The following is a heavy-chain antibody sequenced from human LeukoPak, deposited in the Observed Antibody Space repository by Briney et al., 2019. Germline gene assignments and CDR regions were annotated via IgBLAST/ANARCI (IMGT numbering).Heavy chain of an antibody. CDR1: GGSFSGYY. D-gene: IGHD6-19*01. Sequence: SETLSPTCAVYGGSFSGYYWSWIRQPPGKGLEWIGEINHSGSTNYNPSLKSRVTISVDTSKNQFSLKLNSVTAADTAVYYCARDLGSGWGGNAFDIWGQGTMVTVSS. V-gene: IGHV4-34*01. CDR3: ARDLGSGWGGNAFDI. J-gene: IGHJ3*02. CDR2: INHSGST.